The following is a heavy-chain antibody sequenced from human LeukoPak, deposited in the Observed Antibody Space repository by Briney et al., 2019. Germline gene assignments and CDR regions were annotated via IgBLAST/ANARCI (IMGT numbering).Heavy chain of an antibody. D-gene: IGHD3-3*01. J-gene: IGHJ3*02. CDR3: ARSRGGDTIFGVVDAFDI. CDR1: GFTFSSYG. Sequence: GGSLRLSCAASGFTFSSYGMHWVRQAPGKGLEWVSSISSSSSYIYYADSVKGRFTISRDNAKNSLYLQMNSLRAEDTAVYYCARSRGGDTIFGVVDAFDIWGQGTMVTVSS. CDR2: ISSSSSYI. V-gene: IGHV3-21*01.